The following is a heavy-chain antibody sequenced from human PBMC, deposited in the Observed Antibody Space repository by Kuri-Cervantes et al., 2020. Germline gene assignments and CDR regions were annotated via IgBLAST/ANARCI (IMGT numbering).Heavy chain of an antibody. J-gene: IGHJ6*03. Sequence: GESLKISCAASGFTFSDYYMSWIRQAPGKGLEWVSYISSSGSTIYYADSVKGRFTISRDNTKNSLYLQMNSLRAGDTAVYYCARGGDLGGYLPAADSSLGVYYYYMDVWGKGTTVTVSS. CDR1: GFTFSDYY. CDR2: ISSSGSTI. D-gene: IGHD2-2*01. CDR3: ARGGDLGGYLPAADSSLGVYYYYMDV. V-gene: IGHV3-11*04.